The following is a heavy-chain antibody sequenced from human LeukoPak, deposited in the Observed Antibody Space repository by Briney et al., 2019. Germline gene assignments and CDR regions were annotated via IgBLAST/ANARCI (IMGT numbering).Heavy chain of an antibody. CDR3: TKGHKTASISRNGY. CDR2: ISGSGDTT. J-gene: IGHJ4*02. D-gene: IGHD2-21*02. V-gene: IGHV3-23*01. Sequence: GGSLRHSRADSGFTFTEYVASAVCQAPGKGLEWVSSISGSGDTTYYADSVKGQLTISRDNSKKTLYLQMNSLSDEDTAVYYCTKGHKTASISRNGYCCRGDVVTVSS. CDR1: GFTFTEYV.